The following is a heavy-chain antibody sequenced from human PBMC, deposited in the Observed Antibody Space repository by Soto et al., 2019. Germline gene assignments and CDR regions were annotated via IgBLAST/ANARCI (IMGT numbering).Heavy chain of an antibody. CDR3: EKDVMYAGLRRFDC. D-gene: IGHD2-8*02. CDR2: ISGSGFKK. V-gene: IGHV3-23*01. Sequence: GSLRLSCAASGFIFENFGMSWVRQAPGKGLEWISSISGSGFKKYYADSVKGRFTISRDNSKNTLYLQMDSLRADDTAVYYCEKDVMYAGLRRFDCLGQGALVTVTS. J-gene: IGHJ4*02. CDR1: GFIFENFG.